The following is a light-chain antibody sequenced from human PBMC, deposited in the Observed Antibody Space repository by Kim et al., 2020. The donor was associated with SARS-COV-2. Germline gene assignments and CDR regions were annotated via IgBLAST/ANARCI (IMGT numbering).Light chain of an antibody. Sequence: ELTQPHSASGTPGQRVVMSCSGGTSNIGSNTVNWYQQVPGSAPKLLIYNNDQRPSGVPDRFSGSKSGASASLAISGLQPFDEAHYYCSTWDERLDGPVFGGGTKLTVL. V-gene: IGLV1-44*01. CDR1: TSNIGSNT. CDR3: STWDERLDGPV. CDR2: NND. J-gene: IGLJ3*02.